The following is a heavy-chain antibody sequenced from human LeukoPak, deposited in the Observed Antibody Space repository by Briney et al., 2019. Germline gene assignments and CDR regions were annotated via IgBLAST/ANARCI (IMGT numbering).Heavy chain of an antibody. V-gene: IGHV3-53*01. CDR3: ARRAGAYSHPYDY. Sequence: GGSLRLSCTVSGFTVSSNSMSWVRQAPGKGLEWVSFIYSDNTHYSDSVKGPFTISRDNSKHTLYLQMNSLRAEDTAVYYYARRAGAYSHPYDYWGQGTLVTVSS. CDR2: IYSDNT. D-gene: IGHD4/OR15-4a*01. J-gene: IGHJ4*02. CDR1: GFTVSSNS.